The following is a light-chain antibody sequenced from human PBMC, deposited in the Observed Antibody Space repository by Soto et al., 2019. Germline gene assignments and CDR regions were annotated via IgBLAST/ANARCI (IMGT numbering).Light chain of an antibody. Sequence: QAVVTQPPSVSGAPGQTVTISCSGSSSNIGAGYDVHWYQQLPGTVPKLVIYDSFNRPSGVPDRFSGSKSGTSASLAITGLQAVDEACYCCQAYDNSLGVSVLFGGGTKVNVL. J-gene: IGLJ3*02. CDR3: QAYDNSLGVSVL. CDR2: DSF. CDR1: SSNIGAGYD. V-gene: IGLV1-40*01.